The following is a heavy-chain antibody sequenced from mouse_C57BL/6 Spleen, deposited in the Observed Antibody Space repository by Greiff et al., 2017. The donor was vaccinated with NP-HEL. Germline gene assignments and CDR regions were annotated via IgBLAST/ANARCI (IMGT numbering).Heavy chain of an antibody. CDR3: AGGGLRQDFLIYYAMDY. J-gene: IGHJ4*01. V-gene: IGHV1-22*01. CDR1: GYTFTDYN. CDR2: INPNNGGT. D-gene: IGHD2-4*01. Sequence: EVQLQESGPELVKPGASVKMSCKASGYTFTDYNMHWVKQSHGKSLEWIGYINPNNGGTSYNQKFKGKATLTVNKSSSTAYMELRSLTSEDSAVYYCAGGGLRQDFLIYYAMDYWGQGTSVTVSS.